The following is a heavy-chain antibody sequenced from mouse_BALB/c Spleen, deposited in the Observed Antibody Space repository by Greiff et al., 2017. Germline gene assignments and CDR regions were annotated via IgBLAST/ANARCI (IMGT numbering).Heavy chain of an antibody. J-gene: IGHJ3*01. D-gene: IGHD2-4*01. Sequence: VQLKESGPGLVKPSQSLSLTCTVTGYSITSDYAWNWIRQFPGNKLEWMGYISYSGSTSYNPSLKSRISITRDTSKNQFFLQLNSVTTEDTATYYCASRSTMITGAYWGQGTLVTVSA. CDR2: ISYSGST. V-gene: IGHV3-2*02. CDR3: ASRSTMITGAY. CDR1: GYSITSDYA.